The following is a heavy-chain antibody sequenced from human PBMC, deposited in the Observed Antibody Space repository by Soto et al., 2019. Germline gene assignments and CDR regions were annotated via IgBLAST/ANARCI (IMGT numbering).Heavy chain of an antibody. J-gene: IGHJ6*02. V-gene: IGHV3-9*01. Sequence: GGSLRLSCAASGFTFDDYAMHWVRQAPGKGLEWVSGISWNSGSIGYADSVKGRFTISRDNAKNSLYLQMNSLRAEDTALYYCAKEGEKALYAILVGRGYGMDVWGQGTTVTVSS. CDR3: AKEGEKALYAILVGRGYGMDV. D-gene: IGHD2-8*01. CDR1: GFTFDDYA. CDR2: ISWNSGSI.